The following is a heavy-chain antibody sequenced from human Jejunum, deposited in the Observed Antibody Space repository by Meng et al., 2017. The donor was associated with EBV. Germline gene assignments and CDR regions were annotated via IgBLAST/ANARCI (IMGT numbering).Heavy chain of an antibody. D-gene: IGHD3-16*02. J-gene: IGHJ4*02. CDR1: RGSFSGYY. V-gene: IGHV4-34*02. CDR2: INHSGST. CDR3: ARVAFSYTTRSLDS. Sequence: QVPLQQWGAGLLKPSETLSLSCAVYRGSFSGYYWSWIRQHPGKGLEWIGEINHSGSTNYNPSLRSRVTISVETSKNQFSLRLNSVTAADTAVYYCARVAFSYTTRSLDSWGQGTLVTASS.